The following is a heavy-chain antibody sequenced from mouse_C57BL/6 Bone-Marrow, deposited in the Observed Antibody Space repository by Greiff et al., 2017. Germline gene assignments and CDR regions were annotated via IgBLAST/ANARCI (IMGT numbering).Heavy chain of an antibody. D-gene: IGHD2-4*01. V-gene: IGHV5-16*01. CDR2: INYDGSST. CDR3: ARDRSYYDYDIFAY. Sequence: EVNVVESEGGLVQPGSSMKLSCTASGFTFSDYYMAWVSQVPEKGLEWVANINYDGSSTYYLDSLKSRFIISRDNAKNILYLQMSSLKSEDTATYYCARDRSYYDYDIFAYWGQGTLVTVSA. J-gene: IGHJ3*01. CDR1: GFTFSDYY.